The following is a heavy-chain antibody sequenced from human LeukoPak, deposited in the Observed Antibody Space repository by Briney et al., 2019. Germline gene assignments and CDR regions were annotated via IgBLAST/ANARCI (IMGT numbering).Heavy chain of an antibody. CDR2: INHSGST. J-gene: IGHJ5*02. CDR1: GGSFSGYY. D-gene: IGHD3-10*01. Sequence: SETLSLTCAVYGGSFSGYYWSWIRQPPGKGLEWIGEINHSGSTNYNPSLKSRVTISVDTSKSQFSLKLSSVTAADTAVYYCARDAEGSGGYYNWFDPWGQGTLVTVSS. CDR3: ARDAEGSGGYYNWFDP. V-gene: IGHV4-34*01.